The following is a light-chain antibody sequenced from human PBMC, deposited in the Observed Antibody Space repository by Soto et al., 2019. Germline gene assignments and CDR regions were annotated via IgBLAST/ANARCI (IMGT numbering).Light chain of an antibody. CDR2: EVN. Sequence: QSALTQPASVSGSPGQSITISCTGTSTDVGGYKYVSWYQQHPGTAPKLMIFEVNGRPSGVSDRFSGSKSGNTASLTISGLQPEDEADYYCSSYVVSYSWVFGGGTKVTVL. CDR1: STDVGGYKY. J-gene: IGLJ3*02. CDR3: SSYVVSYSWV. V-gene: IGLV2-14*01.